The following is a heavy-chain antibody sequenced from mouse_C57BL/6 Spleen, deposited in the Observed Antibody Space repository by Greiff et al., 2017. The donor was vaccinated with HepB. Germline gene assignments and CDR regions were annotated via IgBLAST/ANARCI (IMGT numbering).Heavy chain of an antibody. CDR1: GYTFTSYW. V-gene: IGHV1-53*01. D-gene: IGHD2-1*01. CDR2: INPSNGGT. CDR3: ARYAGIYGNFAWFAY. J-gene: IGHJ3*01. Sequence: QVQLQQSGTELVKPGASVKLSCKASGYTFTSYWMHWVKQRPGQGLEWIGNINPSNGGTNYNEKFKSKATLTVDKSSSTAYMQLSSLTSEDSAVYYCARYAGIYGNFAWFAYWGQGTLVTVSA.